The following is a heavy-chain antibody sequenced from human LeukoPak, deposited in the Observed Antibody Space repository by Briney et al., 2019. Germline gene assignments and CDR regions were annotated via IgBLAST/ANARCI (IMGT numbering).Heavy chain of an antibody. D-gene: IGHD1/OR15-1a*01. CDR2: IYSSGST. CDR3: ARDVIGNNFYGMDV. V-gene: IGHV3-66*01. Sequence: GGSLRLSCAASGFTVSTNYMTWVRQAPGKGLEWLSIIYSSGSTYYADSVKGRFTISRDNSKNTLYLQMNSLRADDTAVYYCARDVIGNNFYGMDVWGQGTTVTVPS. J-gene: IGHJ6*02. CDR1: GFTVSTNY.